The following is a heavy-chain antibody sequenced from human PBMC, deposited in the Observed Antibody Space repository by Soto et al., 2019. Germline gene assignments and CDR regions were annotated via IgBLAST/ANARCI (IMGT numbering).Heavy chain of an antibody. V-gene: IGHV3-74*01. D-gene: IGHD6-13*01. CDR2: IDTSGSST. Sequence: GGSLRLSCEASGFIFTNFWMHWVRQVPGKGLVWVPRIDTSGSSTSYADSVKGRFTISRDNAKNTVSLQMNSLRAEDTGVYYCAKDSWYFDLWSQGSLVTVSS. CDR3: AKDSWYFDL. CDR1: GFIFTNFW. J-gene: IGHJ4*02.